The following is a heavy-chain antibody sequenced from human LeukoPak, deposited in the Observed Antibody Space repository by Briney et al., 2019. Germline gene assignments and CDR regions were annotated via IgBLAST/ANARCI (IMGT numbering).Heavy chain of an antibody. CDR2: INTDGSST. CDR1: GFTFSSYW. CDR3: ARGNLGALDP. V-gene: IGHV3-74*01. J-gene: IGHJ5*02. D-gene: IGHD1-26*01. Sequence: GGSLRLSCAASGFTFSSYWMHWVRQAPGKGLVWVSRINTDGSSTSYVDSVKGRFTISRDNAKNTLYLQMSSLRAEDTAVYYCARGNLGALDPWGQGTLVTVSS.